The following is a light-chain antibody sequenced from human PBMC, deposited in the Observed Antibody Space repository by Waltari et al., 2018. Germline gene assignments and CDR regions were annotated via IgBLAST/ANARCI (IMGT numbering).Light chain of an antibody. CDR1: QSINIF. CDR2: DAS. CDR3: QLRDNWPPYT. V-gene: IGKV3-11*01. Sequence: EIVLTQSPATLSLSPGQRATLSCRASQSINIFLAWYQQKPGQPPRLLIADASSRATGIPARFSGSGSGTDFTLTISRLEPEDFAIYYCQLRDNWPPYTFGQGTKLEIK. J-gene: IGKJ2*01.